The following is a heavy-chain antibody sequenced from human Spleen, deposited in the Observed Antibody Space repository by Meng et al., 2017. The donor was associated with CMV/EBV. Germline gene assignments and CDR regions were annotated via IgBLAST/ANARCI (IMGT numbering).Heavy chain of an antibody. J-gene: IGHJ6*02. D-gene: IGHD3-9*01. CDR3: ARAHYDILTGYLDGMDV. V-gene: IGHV4-34*01. CDR2: INHSGST. Sequence: LRLSCAVYGGSFSGYYWSWIRQPPGKGLEWIGEINHSGSTNYNPSLKSRVTISVDTSKNQFSLKLSSVTAADTAVYYCARAHYDILTGYLDGMDVWGQGTTVTVSS. CDR1: GGSFSGYY.